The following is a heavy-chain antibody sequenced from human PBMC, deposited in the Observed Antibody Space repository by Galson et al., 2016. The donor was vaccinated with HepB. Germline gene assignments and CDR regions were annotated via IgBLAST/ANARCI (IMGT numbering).Heavy chain of an antibody. Sequence: SETLSLTCNVSGDSVRSGSFYWSWIRQPPGKGLEWIGNIYYSWSTKYNPSLKSRVTITIDTTKNHVSLKLSTVNTADTAVYYCARDRDALARRLVRGGYYYSGMDVWGQGTTVIVS. V-gene: IGHV4-61*01. J-gene: IGHJ6*02. D-gene: IGHD3-10*01. CDR2: IYYSWST. CDR1: GDSVRSGSFY. CDR3: ARDRDALARRLVRGGYYYSGMDV.